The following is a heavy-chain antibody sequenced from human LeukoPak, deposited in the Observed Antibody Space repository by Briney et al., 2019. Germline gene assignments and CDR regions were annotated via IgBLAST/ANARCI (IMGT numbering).Heavy chain of an antibody. J-gene: IGHJ3*02. D-gene: IGHD6-25*01. CDR1: GFTFSSYS. V-gene: IGHV3-21*01. Sequence: GGSLRLSCAASGFTFSSYSMNWVRQAPGKGLEWVSSISSSSSYIYYADSVKGRFTISRDNAKNSVYLQMNSLRAEDTAVYYCARPTSGGAFDIWGQGTMVVVSP. CDR3: ARPTSGGAFDI. CDR2: ISSSSSYI.